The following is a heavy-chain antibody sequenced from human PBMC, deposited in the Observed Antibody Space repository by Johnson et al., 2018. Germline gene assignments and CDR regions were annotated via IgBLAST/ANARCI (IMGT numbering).Heavy chain of an antibody. Sequence: VQLVESGGGLVQPGGSLRLSCAASGFTFSSYAMHWVRQAPGKGLEWVAVISYDGSNKYYADSVKGRFTISRDNSKNTLYLQMNSLRAEDTAVYYCARDYYYDSSAPFGFDPWGQGTLVTVSS. D-gene: IGHD3-22*01. J-gene: IGHJ5*02. CDR2: ISYDGSNK. CDR1: GFTFSSYA. V-gene: IGHV3-30-3*01. CDR3: ARDYYYDSSAPFGFDP.